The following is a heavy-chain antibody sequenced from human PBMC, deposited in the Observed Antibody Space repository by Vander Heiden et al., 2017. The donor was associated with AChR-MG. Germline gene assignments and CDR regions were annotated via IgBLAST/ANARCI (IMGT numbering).Heavy chain of an antibody. CDR1: GSPFTRYD. CDR2: KNPNSGNT. J-gene: IGHJ4*02. D-gene: IGHD4-17*01. Sequence: QVQLVQSGAEVKKPGASVKVSCKAPGSPFTRYDINWVGQATGQGLEWMGWKNPNSGNTGYAQKFQGRVTMTRNTSISTAYMELSSLRSGDTAVYYCARLRDHYGDYVFVARPDSSLDYWGQGTLVTVSS. CDR3: ARLRDHYGDYVFVARPDSSLDY. V-gene: IGHV1-8*01.